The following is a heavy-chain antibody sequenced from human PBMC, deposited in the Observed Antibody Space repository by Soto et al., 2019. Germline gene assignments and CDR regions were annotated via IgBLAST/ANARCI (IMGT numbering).Heavy chain of an antibody. V-gene: IGHV4-59*08. CDR1: GASINSYY. CDR2: IYYSGTT. CDR3: ARGFPTVVTVDY. D-gene: IGHD4-17*01. J-gene: IGHJ4*02. Sequence: PSETLSLTCTVSGASINSYYCSWIRQPPGKGLEWIGYIYYSGTTNYNPSLKSRLSISVDTPKNQFSLKLSSVTAADTAVYYCARGFPTVVTVDYWGQGTLVTVSS.